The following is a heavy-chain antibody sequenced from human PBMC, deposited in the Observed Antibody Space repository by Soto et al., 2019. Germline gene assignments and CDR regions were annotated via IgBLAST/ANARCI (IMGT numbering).Heavy chain of an antibody. Sequence: QVQLVQSGAEVKKPGSSVKVSCKASGGTFSSYTISWVRQAPGQGLEWMGRIIPILGIANYAQKFQGRVTITADKSTSTAYMELSSLRSEDTAVYYCARNSLGRNDEVGYYYMDVWGKGTTVTVSS. J-gene: IGHJ6*03. V-gene: IGHV1-69*02. CDR2: IIPILGIA. CDR1: GGTFSSYT. CDR3: ARNSLGRNDEVGYYYMDV. D-gene: IGHD3-16*01.